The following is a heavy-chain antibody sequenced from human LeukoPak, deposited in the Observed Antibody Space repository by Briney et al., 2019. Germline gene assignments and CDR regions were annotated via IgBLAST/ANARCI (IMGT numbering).Heavy chain of an antibody. CDR2: IIPILGIA. Sequence: EASVKVSCKASGGTFSSYAISRVRQAPGQGLEWMGRIIPILGIANYAQKFQGRVTITADKSTSTAYMGLSSLRSEDTAVYYCARDGDYYGHDYWGQGTLVTVSS. J-gene: IGHJ4*02. D-gene: IGHD1-26*01. CDR3: ARDGDYYGHDY. CDR1: GGTFSSYA. V-gene: IGHV1-69*04.